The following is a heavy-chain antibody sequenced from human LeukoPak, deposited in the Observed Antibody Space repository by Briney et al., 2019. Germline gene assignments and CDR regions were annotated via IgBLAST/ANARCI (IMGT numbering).Heavy chain of an antibody. V-gene: IGHV3-30*18. CDR2: ISYDGSNK. CDR3: AKASNNHGLGGTVEY. D-gene: IGHD1-14*01. J-gene: IGHJ4*02. Sequence: PGRSLRLSCAGSGFTFSRYAMHWVRQAPGKGLEWVGVISYDGSNKFYADSVKGRLAISRDNSKNTLYLQMNSLRTEDTAVYYCAKASNNHGLGGTVEYWGQGTLVTVSS. CDR1: GFTFSRYA.